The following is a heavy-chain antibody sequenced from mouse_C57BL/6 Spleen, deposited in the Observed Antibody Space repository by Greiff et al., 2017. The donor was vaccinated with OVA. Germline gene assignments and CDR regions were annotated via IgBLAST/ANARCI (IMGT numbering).Heavy chain of an antibody. CDR1: GFTFSDYG. D-gene: IGHD4-1*01. J-gene: IGHJ4*01. CDR3: ARINWDYYAMDY. CDR2: ISGGSSTI. Sequence: EVHLVESGGGLVKPGGSLKLSCAASGFTFSDYGMHWVRQAPEKGLEWVAYISGGSSTIYYADTVKGRFTISRDNAKNTLFLQMTSLRSEDTAMYYCARINWDYYAMDYWGQGTSVTVSS. V-gene: IGHV5-17*01.